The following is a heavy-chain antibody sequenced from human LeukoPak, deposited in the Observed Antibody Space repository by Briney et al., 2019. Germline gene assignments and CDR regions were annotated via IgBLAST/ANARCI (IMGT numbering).Heavy chain of an antibody. V-gene: IGHV4-59*01. J-gene: IGHJ4*02. CDR2: IYYSGST. CDR3: ARGGSSGWYIDY. D-gene: IGHD6-19*01. Sequence: SETLSLTCTVSGGSISSYYWSWIRQPPGKGLEWIGYIYYSGSTNYNPSLKSRVTISVDTSKNQFSLKLSSVTAADTAVYYCARGGSSGWYIDYWGQGTLVTVSS. CDR1: GGSISSYY.